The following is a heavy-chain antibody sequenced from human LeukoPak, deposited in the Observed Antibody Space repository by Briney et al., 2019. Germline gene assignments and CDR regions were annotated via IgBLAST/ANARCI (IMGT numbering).Heavy chain of an antibody. J-gene: IGHJ4*02. CDR1: GGTFSSYA. V-gene: IGHV1-69*06. CDR3: AVGGLRQLSDY. CDR2: IIPIFNTS. D-gene: IGHD5-18*01. Sequence: AASVKVSCKASGGTFSSYAISWVRQAPGQGLEWMGGIIPIFNTSNYAQKFQGRVTISADKSTNTAYMELSSLRSEDTAVYYCAVGGLRQLSDYWGQGSLVTVSS.